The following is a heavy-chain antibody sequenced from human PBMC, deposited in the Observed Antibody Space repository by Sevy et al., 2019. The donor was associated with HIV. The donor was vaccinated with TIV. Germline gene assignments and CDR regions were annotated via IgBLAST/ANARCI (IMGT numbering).Heavy chain of an antibody. J-gene: IGHJ4*02. CDR2: IKQDGSAD. V-gene: IGHV3-7*01. CDR1: GFTFSSYW. CDR3: ARDYSAFDY. D-gene: IGHD1-26*01. Sequence: GGSLRLSCAASGFTFSSYWMTWVRQAPGKGLEWVANIKQDGSADYYVDSVKGRFTISRDSTENSLFLQMNSLRVEDTAVYYCARDYSAFDYWGQGTLVTVSS.